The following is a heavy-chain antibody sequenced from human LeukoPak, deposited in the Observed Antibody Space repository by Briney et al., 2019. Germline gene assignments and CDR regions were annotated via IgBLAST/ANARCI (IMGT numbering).Heavy chain of an antibody. CDR3: ARDLGSSSDY. CDR1: GFIVSNNY. D-gene: IGHD6-13*01. CDR2: IHNTGST. V-gene: IGHV3-66*01. J-gene: IGHJ4*02. Sequence: GGSLRLSCAASGFIVSNNYMNWVRQAPGKGLEWVSVIHNTGSTYADSVKGRFTISRDNSKNTLFLQMNSLRAEDTAMYYCARDLGSSSDYWGQGTLVTVSS.